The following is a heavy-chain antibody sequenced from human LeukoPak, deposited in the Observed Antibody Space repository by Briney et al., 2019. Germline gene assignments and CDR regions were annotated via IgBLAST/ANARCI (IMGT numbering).Heavy chain of an antibody. CDR2: IKSDGSST. CDR3: ARGGRYAYYLDY. V-gene: IGHV3-74*01. CDR1: GFIFSDYW. D-gene: IGHD3-16*01. J-gene: IGHJ4*02. Sequence: GGSLRLSCAASGFIFSDYWMHWVRQGPGKGLVWVSRIKSDGSSTSYAESVKGRFTISRDNAKNTVYVHMNSLRDEDTAVYYCARGGRYAYYLDYWGQGTLVTVSS.